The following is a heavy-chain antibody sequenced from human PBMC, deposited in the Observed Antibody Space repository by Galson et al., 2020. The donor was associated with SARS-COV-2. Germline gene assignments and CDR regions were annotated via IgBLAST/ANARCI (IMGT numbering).Heavy chain of an antibody. CDR3: ARDPPLYYYGSGSYSRTYYYYGMDV. J-gene: IGHJ6*02. V-gene: IGHV1-2*02. CDR1: GYTFTGYY. D-gene: IGHD3-10*01. CDR2: INPNSGGT. Sequence: GESLKISCKASGYTFTGYYMHWVRQAPGQGLEWMGWINPNSGGTNYAQKFQGRVTMTRDTSISTAYMELSRLRSDDTAVYYCARDPPLYYYGSGSYSRTYYYYGMDVWGQGTTVTVSS.